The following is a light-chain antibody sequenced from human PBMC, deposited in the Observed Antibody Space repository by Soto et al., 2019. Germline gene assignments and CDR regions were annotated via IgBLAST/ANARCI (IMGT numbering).Light chain of an antibody. J-gene: IGKJ1*01. CDR1: QGIRRY. Sequence: IRMTQSPSSLSALVGDSFTISCRASQGIRRYLTWYQQKPGRAPKXXIYAASILQSGVPSRFSGSGSGTDFTLTISSLQHEDFATYYCLQRYTPSWTFGQGTKVDIK. V-gene: IGKV1-39*01. CDR2: AAS. CDR3: LQRYTPSWT.